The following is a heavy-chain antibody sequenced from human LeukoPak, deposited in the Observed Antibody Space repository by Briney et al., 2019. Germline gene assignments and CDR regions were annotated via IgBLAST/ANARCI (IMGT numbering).Heavy chain of an antibody. J-gene: IGHJ4*02. CDR2: ISTSSTYI. CDR1: VFTFRSYD. CDR3: ARDPPFIIGTTFFDY. Sequence: GVSVTLSCSACVFTFRSYDMQWVPQARGRALEWVSSISTSSTYIYYADSVKGRFTISRDNAKNSLYQQMNSLRAEDTAVYYCARDPPFIIGTTFFDYWGQGTLVTVSS. V-gene: IGHV3-21*01. D-gene: IGHD1-20*01.